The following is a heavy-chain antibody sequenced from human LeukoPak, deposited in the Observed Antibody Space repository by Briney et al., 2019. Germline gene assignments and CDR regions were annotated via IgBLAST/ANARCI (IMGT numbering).Heavy chain of an antibody. CDR1: GVSIRSDGYY. J-gene: IGHJ2*01. V-gene: IGHV4-31*03. CDR3: ARVWGNWYFDL. CDR2: TYSTGST. Sequence: NPSQTLSLTCTVSGVSIRSDGYYWSWIRQYPGKGLEWIGYTYSTGSTHFNPSLRSRVSISLATSENQFSLRLTSVTAADTAVYYCARVWGNWYFDLWGRGTLVTVSS. D-gene: IGHD7-27*01.